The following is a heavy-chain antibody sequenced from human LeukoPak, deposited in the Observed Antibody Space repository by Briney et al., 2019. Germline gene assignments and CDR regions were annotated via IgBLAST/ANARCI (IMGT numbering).Heavy chain of an antibody. D-gene: IGHD3-16*01. J-gene: IGHJ4*02. CDR3: ARVGDYALKD. V-gene: IGHV4-4*07. CDR2: FYNSGST. Sequence: SETLSLTCTVSGGSISNYYWSWIRQPAGKGLEWIGRFYNSGSTNCNPPLKSRVTMSVDTSKNQFSLKLSSVTAADTAVYYCARVGDYALKDWGQGTLVTVSS. CDR1: GGSISNYY.